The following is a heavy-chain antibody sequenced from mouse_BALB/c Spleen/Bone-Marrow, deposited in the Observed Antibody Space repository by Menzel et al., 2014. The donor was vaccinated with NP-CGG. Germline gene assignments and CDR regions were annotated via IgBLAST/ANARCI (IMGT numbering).Heavy chain of an antibody. CDR3: AKLLYWYFDV. CDR1: GYSITSGYY. CDR2: ISYDGSN. J-gene: IGHJ1*01. Sequence: EVQLVESGPGLVKPSQSLSLTCSVTGYSITSGYYWNWIRQFPGNKLEWMGYISYDGSNKYNPSLKNRISITRDTSKNQFFLKLNSVTTEDTTTYYYAKLLYWYFDVWGAGTTVTVSS. V-gene: IGHV3-6*02.